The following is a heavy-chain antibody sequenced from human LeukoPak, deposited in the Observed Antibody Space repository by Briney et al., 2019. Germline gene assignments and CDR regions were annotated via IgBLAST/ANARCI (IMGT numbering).Heavy chain of an antibody. CDR3: ARAHYYDSSGYHFDY. J-gene: IGHJ4*02. CDR1: GFTFSSYW. V-gene: IGHV3-74*01. D-gene: IGHD3-22*01. Sequence: PGGSLRLSCAASGFTFSSYWIHWVRQAPGKGLVWVSRINSDGSSTSYADSVKGRFTISRDNAKNTLYLQMNSLRAEDTAVYYCARAHYYDSSGYHFDYWGQGTLVTVSS. CDR2: INSDGSST.